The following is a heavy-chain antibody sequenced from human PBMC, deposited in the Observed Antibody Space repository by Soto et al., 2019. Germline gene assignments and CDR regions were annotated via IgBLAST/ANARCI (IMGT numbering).Heavy chain of an antibody. J-gene: IGHJ4*02. CDR3: ASQYDYGDSKFDY. CDR1: GYTFTRYY. D-gene: IGHD4-17*01. CDR2: INPSGGST. V-gene: IGHV1-46*01. Sequence: ASVKVSCKASGYTFTRYYMHWVRQAPGQGLEWMGIINPSGGSTTYAQKFQGRVTVTRDTSTSTVYMELSSLRSEDTAVYYCASQYDYGDSKFDYWGQGTLVTVSS.